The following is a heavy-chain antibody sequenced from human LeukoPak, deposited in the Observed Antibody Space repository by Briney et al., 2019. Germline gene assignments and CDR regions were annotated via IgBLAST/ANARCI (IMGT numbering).Heavy chain of an antibody. V-gene: IGHV3-9*01. Sequence: LRLSCAASGFTFDDYAMHWVRQAPGKGLEWVSGISGNSGSIGYADSGKVRFTISRNNAKNSLYLQMNSLRAEDTALYYCAKAKFGELSSFDYWGQGTLVTVSS. CDR3: AKAKFGELSSFDY. J-gene: IGHJ4*02. CDR2: ISGNSGSI. CDR1: GFTFDDYA. D-gene: IGHD3-10*01.